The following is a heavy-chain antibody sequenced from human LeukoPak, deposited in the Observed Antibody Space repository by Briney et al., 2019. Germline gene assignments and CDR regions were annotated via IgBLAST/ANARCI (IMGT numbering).Heavy chain of an antibody. Sequence: SETLSLTCTVSGGSISSYYWNWIRQPPGKGLEWIGYIFYSGSTNYNPSLKSRVTISVDTSKNQFSLKLSSVTAADTAVYYCARAPGDYGILLWFDPWGQGTLVTV. J-gene: IGHJ5*02. V-gene: IGHV4-59*01. CDR2: IFYSGST. CDR1: GGSISSYY. CDR3: ARAPGDYGILLWFDP. D-gene: IGHD4-17*01.